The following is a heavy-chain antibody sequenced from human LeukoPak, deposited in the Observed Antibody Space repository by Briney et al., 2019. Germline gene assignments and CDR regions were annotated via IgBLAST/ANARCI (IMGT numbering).Heavy chain of an antibody. CDR1: GFTVSSNY. D-gene: IGHD1-26*01. Sequence: GGSLRLSCAASGFTVSSNYLSWVRQAPGKELEWVSVIDIGGSTYYADSVKGRFTISRDNSKNTLYLQMNSLRPEDTAVYYCTRHGIAGLGGSYYGDYWGQGTLVTVSS. J-gene: IGHJ4*02. V-gene: IGHV3-66*04. CDR3: TRHGIAGLGGSYYGDY. CDR2: IDIGGST.